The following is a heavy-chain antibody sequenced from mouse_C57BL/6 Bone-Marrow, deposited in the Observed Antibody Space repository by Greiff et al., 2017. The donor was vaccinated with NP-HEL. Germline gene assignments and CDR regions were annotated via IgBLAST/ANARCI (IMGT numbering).Heavy chain of an antibody. CDR2: IDPSDSYT. CDR1: GSTFTSYW. CDR3: ARSPLAYAMDY. V-gene: IGHV1-69*01. J-gene: IGHJ4*01. Sequence: VQLQQPGAELVLPGASVKLSCKASGSTFTSYWMPWVRQRPGQGLEGIGEIDPSDSYTNYNQKFKGKSTLTVDKSSSTAYMQLSSLTSEDSAVYYCARSPLAYAMDYWGQGTSVTVSS.